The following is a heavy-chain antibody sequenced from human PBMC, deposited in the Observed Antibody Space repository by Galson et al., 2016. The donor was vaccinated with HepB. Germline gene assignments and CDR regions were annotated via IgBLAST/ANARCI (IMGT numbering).Heavy chain of an antibody. J-gene: IGHJ4*02. Sequence: PALVTPPQTLTLTCTFSGFSLSSDGMGVGWIRQPPGKTLEWLALIYWDDDYRYRPSVKSRLTLTKDTSKNQVVLRMTNMDPVNTATYYCVHRNLYKYDAWGQGILVTVSS. CDR3: VHRNLYKYDA. CDR1: GFSLSSDGMG. D-gene: IGHD3-22*01. V-gene: IGHV2-5*02. CDR2: IYWDDDY.